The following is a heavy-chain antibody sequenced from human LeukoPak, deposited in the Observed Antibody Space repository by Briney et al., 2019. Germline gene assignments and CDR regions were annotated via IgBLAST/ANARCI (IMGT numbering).Heavy chain of an antibody. CDR3: ARDSYYYDSSGYLKIYGMDV. CDR1: GFTFSSYE. D-gene: IGHD3-22*01. J-gene: IGHJ6*02. Sequence: GGSLRLSCAASGFTFSSYEMNWVRQASGRGLEWVSYINSSGSTIYYADSVKGRFTISRDNAKNSLYLQMNSLRAEDTAVYYCARDSYYYDSSGYLKIYGMDVWGQGTTVTVSS. V-gene: IGHV3-48*03. CDR2: INSSGSTI.